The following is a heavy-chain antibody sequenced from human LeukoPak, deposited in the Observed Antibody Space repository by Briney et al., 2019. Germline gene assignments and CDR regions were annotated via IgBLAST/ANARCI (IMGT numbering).Heavy chain of an antibody. J-gene: IGHJ4*02. CDR2: INPSGGST. CDR1: GYTFTNYY. D-gene: IGHD3-9*01. Sequence: GASVKVSCKASGYTFTNYYMHWVRQAPGQGLEWMGIINPSGGSTSYAQKFQGRVTMTRDTSTSTVYMELSSLRSEDTAVYYCAYTILTQGGFDYWGQGTLVTVSS. V-gene: IGHV1-46*01. CDR3: AYTILTQGGFDY.